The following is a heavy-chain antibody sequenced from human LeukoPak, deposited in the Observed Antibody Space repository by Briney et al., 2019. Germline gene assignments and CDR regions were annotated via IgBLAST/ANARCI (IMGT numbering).Heavy chain of an antibody. CDR3: TRDFWSGYYSHDY. CDR2: VSGGGDYT. V-gene: IGHV3-23*01. D-gene: IGHD3-3*01. J-gene: IGHJ4*02. CDR1: GFTFSNYA. Sequence: GGSLRLSCAASGFTFSNYAMSWVRQAPGKGLEWVSSVSGGGDYTYYADSVKGRFAISRDNSRNTLYLQMNSLRAEDTAVYYCTRDFWSGYYSHDYWGQGTLGTVSS.